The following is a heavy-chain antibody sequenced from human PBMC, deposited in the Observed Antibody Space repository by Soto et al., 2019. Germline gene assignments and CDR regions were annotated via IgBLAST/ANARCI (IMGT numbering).Heavy chain of an antibody. J-gene: IGHJ4*02. CDR1: GYTFTGYY. CDR3: ARKKTVAAGTGGLNY. Sequence: ASVKVSCKASGYTFTGYYMHWVRQAPGQGLEWMGWINPNSGGTNYAQKFQGRVTMTRDTSISTAYMELSRLRSDDTAVYYCARKKTVAAGTGGLNYWGQGTLVTVSS. V-gene: IGHV1-2*02. CDR2: INPNSGGT. D-gene: IGHD6-13*01.